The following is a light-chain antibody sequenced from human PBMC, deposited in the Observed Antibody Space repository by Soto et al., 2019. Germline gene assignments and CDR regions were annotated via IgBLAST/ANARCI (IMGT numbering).Light chain of an antibody. Sequence: DIQMTQSPSSLYASVGDRVTLTCRASQSISSYLNWYQQKPGKAPKLLIYAAYSLQSGVTSRFSGSGSGTDFTLTISSLQPEDFATYYCQQSYSTPRTVGPGTKVDIK. CDR2: AAY. CDR1: QSISSY. V-gene: IGKV1-39*01. J-gene: IGKJ1*01. CDR3: QQSYSTPRT.